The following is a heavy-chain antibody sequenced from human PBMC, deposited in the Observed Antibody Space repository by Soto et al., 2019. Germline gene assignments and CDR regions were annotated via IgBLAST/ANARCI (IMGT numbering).Heavy chain of an antibody. Sequence: GASVKVSCKASGYTFTSYYMHWVRQAPGEGIEWMGIINPSGGSTSYAQKFQGRVTMTRDTSTSTVYMELSSLRSEDTAVYYCATRGDGSGSYYGYYYYGMDVWGQGTTVTVSS. D-gene: IGHD3-10*01. V-gene: IGHV1-46*01. J-gene: IGHJ6*02. CDR2: INPSGGST. CDR1: GYTFTSYY. CDR3: ATRGDGSGSYYGYYYYGMDV.